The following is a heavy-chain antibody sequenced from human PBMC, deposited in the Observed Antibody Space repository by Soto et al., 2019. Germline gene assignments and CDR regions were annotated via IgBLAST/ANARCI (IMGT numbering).Heavy chain of an antibody. CDR2: INHSGST. V-gene: IGHV4-34*01. J-gene: IGHJ6*02. CDR3: ARSWRTRITMVRGVTRYYYGMDV. CDR1: GGSFSGYY. Sequence: QVQLQQWGAGLLKPSETLSLTCAVYGGSFSGYYWSWIRQPPGKGLEWIGEINHSGSTNYNPSLKSRVTISVDPSKNQFSLKRSSVTAADTAVYYCARSWRTRITMVRGVTRYYYGMDVGGQGTTVTVSS. D-gene: IGHD3-10*01.